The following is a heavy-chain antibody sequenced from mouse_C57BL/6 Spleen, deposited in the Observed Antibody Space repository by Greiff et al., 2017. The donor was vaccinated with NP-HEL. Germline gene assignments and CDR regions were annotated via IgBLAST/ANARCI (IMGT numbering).Heavy chain of an antibody. J-gene: IGHJ2*01. Sequence: EVMLVESGGGLVKPGGSLKLSCAASGFTFSDYGMHWVRQAPEKGLEWVAYISSGSSTIYYADTVKGRFTISRDNAKNTLFLQMTSLRSEDTAMYYCAPTVVASFDYWGQGTTLTVSS. CDR1: GFTFSDYG. D-gene: IGHD1-1*01. CDR3: APTVVASFDY. V-gene: IGHV5-17*01. CDR2: ISSGSSTI.